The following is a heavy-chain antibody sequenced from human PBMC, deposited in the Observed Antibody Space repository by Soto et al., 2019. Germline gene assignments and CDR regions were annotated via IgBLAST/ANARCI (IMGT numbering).Heavy chain of an antibody. Sequence: QVQLVESGGGVVQPGRSLRLSCGASGFTFNNYGMQWVRQAPGKGLEWVALISYDGSNKYYADSVKGRFTISRDNSKNTRYLQMNSLRTEDTAVCYCFGGQYFGDYWGQGTLVTVPS. J-gene: IGHJ4*02. CDR1: GFTFNNYG. D-gene: IGHD3-22*01. V-gene: IGHV3-30*03. CDR3: FGGQYFGDY. CDR2: ISYDGSNK.